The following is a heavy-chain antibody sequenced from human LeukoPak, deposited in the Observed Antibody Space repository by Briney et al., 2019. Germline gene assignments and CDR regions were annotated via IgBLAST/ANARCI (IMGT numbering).Heavy chain of an antibody. J-gene: IGHJ5*02. CDR3: ARDNSVRDEAWWFNP. V-gene: IGHV1-46*01. CDR2: ISPSGGST. CDR1: GYTFTSNY. Sequence: ASVKVSRKAFGYTFTSNYMHWVRQAPGQGPEWMGVISPSGGSTTYAQKFQGRVTLARDMSTSTDYLELSSLRSEDTAVYYCARDNSVRDEAWWFNPWGQGTLVTVPS. D-gene: IGHD5-24*01.